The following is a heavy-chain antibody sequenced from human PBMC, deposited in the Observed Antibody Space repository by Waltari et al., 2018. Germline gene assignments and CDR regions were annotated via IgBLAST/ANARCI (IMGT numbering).Heavy chain of an antibody. CDR1: GGTFSSYA. CDR3: ARDPGYSSGWYWFDP. D-gene: IGHD6-19*01. Sequence: QVQLVQSGAEVKKPGSSVKVSCKASGGTFSSYAISWVRQAPGQGLEWMGGIMPILGIANYAQKFQGRVTITADESTSTAYMELSSLRSEDTAVYYCARDPGYSSGWYWFDPWGQGTLVTVSS. V-gene: IGHV1-69*04. J-gene: IGHJ5*02. CDR2: IMPILGIA.